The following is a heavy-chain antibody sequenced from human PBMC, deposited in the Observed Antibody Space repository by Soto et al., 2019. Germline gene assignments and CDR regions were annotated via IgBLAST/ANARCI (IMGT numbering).Heavy chain of an antibody. CDR2: INAGNGNT. CDR3: PRDRLCDYGDLYNWFDP. D-gene: IGHD4-17*01. Sequence: QVQLVQSGAEVKKPGASVKVSCKASGYTFTSYAMHWVRQAPGQRLEWMGWINAGNGNTKYSQKFQGRVTITRDTSASTAYMELSSLRTEDTAVYYCPRDRLCDYGDLYNWFDPWGQGTLVTVSS. CDR1: GYTFTSYA. J-gene: IGHJ5*02. V-gene: IGHV1-3*01.